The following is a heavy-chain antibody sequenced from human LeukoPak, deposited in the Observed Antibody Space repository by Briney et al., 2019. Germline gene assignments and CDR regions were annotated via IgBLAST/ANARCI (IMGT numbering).Heavy chain of an antibody. CDR3: ARDPAGPPDYYYYGMDV. CDR1: GFTFSSYG. J-gene: IGHJ6*02. D-gene: IGHD6-25*01. CDR2: IWYDGSNK. V-gene: IGHV3-33*01. Sequence: GGSLRLSCAAPGFTFSSYGMHWVRQAPGKGLEWVAVIWYDGSNKYYADSVKGRFTISRDNSKNTLYLQMNSLRAEDTAVYYCARDPAGPPDYYYYGMDVWGQGTTVTVSS.